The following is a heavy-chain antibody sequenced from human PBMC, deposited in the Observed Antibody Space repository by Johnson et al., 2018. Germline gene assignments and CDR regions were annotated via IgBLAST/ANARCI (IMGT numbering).Heavy chain of an antibody. CDR3: ARIKTASYYYYGMDV. CDR1: GDSITNYY. V-gene: IGHV4-59*08. Sequence: QVQLQESGPRLVKPSEPLSLTCNVSGDSITNYYWTWIRQPPGKGLQWIGYVHYSGVTNCDPSLKSRVTISVNTSKNQFPLQLNSVTAADTAVYFCARIKTASYYYYGMDVWGQGTTVTVS. J-gene: IGHJ6*02. D-gene: IGHD5-18*01. CDR2: VHYSGVT.